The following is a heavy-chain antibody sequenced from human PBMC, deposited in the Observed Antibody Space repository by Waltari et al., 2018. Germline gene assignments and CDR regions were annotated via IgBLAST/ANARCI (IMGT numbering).Heavy chain of an antibody. Sequence: EVQLVESGGGLVQPGRSLRLSCAASGFTFDDYAMHWVRQAPGKGLEWVSGISWNNGSIAYADSVKGRFTISRDNAKNSLYLQMNSLRAEDMALYYCAEDILRNSLYAFDIWGQGTMVTVSS. D-gene: IGHD2-21*01. CDR1: GFTFDDYA. CDR3: AEDILRNSLYAFDI. CDR2: ISWNNGSI. V-gene: IGHV3-9*03. J-gene: IGHJ3*02.